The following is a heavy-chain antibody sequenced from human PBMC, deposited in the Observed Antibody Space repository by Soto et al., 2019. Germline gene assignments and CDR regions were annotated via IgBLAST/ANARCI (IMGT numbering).Heavy chain of an antibody. V-gene: IGHV1-8*02. J-gene: IGHJ4*02. CDR2: MNPRTGDT. Sequence: QVQLVQSGAEVKKPGASVKVSCEASGYNFDAFDIHWVRQAAGQGLEWMGWMNPRTGDTAFAQEFQDRVNMTSDTSRNTAYMEVSGLRSEDTAVYFCVRQPGGVATPGDDYWGQGTLVTVSS. CDR1: GYNFDAFD. CDR3: VRQPGGVATPGDDY. D-gene: IGHD3-10*01.